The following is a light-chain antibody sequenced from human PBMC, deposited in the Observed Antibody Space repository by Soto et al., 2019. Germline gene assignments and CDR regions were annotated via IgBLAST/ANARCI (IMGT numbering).Light chain of an antibody. J-gene: IGLJ2*01. CDR1: SSDIGGNP. Sequence: QSVLAQPPSASGTPGQRGTISCSGSSSDIGGNPVHWYQQLPGTAPKLLIYSNNQRPSGVPDRVSGSKSGTSASLAISGLQSEDEADYYCASWDGSLNGVVFGGGTKLTVL. CDR2: SNN. V-gene: IGLV1-44*01. CDR3: ASWDGSLNGVV.